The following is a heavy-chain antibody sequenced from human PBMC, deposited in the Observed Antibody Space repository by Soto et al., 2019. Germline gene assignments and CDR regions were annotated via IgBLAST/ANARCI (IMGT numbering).Heavy chain of an antibody. Sequence: ASVKVSCKASGYTFTGYYMHGVRQAPGQGLEWMGWINPNSGGTNDAQKFQGRVTMTRDTSISTAYMELSRLRSDDTAVYYCERVVARIAAPPSYWGQGTLVTVSS. D-gene: IGHD6-6*01. CDR1: GYTFTGYY. CDR3: ERVVARIAAPPSY. J-gene: IGHJ4*02. CDR2: INPNSGGT. V-gene: IGHV1-2*02.